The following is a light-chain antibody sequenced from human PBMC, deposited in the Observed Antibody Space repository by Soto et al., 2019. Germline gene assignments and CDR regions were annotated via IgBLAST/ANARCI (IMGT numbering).Light chain of an antibody. J-gene: IGKJ1*01. CDR3: QQYNNCSQT. V-gene: IGKV1-5*01. Sequence: DIQMTQSPSTLSASVGDRVTITCRASQSISSWLAWYQQKPGKAPKLLIYDASSLESGVPSRFSGSGSGTEFTLTISSLQPDDFATYYCQQYNNCSQTFGQGTKVDIK. CDR2: DAS. CDR1: QSISSW.